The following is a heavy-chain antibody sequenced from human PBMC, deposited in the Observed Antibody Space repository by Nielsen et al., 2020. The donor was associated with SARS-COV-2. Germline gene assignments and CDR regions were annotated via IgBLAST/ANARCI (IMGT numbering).Heavy chain of an antibody. V-gene: IGHV1-18*01. J-gene: IGHJ6*02. CDR3: ARIEHDFWSGYSYYYYYGMDV. CDR2: ISAYNGNT. Sequence: ASVKVSCKASGYTFTSYGISWVRQAPGQGLEWMGWISAYNGNTNYAQKLQGRVTMTTDTSTSTAYMELRSLRSDDTAVYYCARIEHDFWSGYSYYYYYGMDVWGQGTTVTVSS. CDR1: GYTFTSYG. D-gene: IGHD3-3*01.